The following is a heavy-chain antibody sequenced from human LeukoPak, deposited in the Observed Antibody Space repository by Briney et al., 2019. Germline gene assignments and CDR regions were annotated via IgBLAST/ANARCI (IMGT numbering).Heavy chain of an antibody. CDR2: IYHSGST. D-gene: IGHD6-13*01. CDR3: ARAFYSSSWYHKEDFFDY. Sequence: PSETLSLTCTVSGYSISSGYYWGWIRQPPGKGLEWFGSIYHSGSTYYNPSLKSRATISVDTSKNQFSLKLSSVTAADTAVYYCARAFYSSSWYHKEDFFDYWGQGTPVTVSS. CDR1: GYSISSGYY. V-gene: IGHV4-38-2*02. J-gene: IGHJ4*02.